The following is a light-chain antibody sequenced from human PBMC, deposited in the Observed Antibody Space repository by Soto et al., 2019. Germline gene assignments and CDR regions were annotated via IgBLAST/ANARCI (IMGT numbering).Light chain of an antibody. J-gene: IGKJ4*01. CDR2: DAS. CDR3: QQRSHGLT. Sequence: DIVLTQSPGTLSLSPGDRATLSCRASQSVSNYVAWYQQRPGQAPRLLIYDASNRATGIPARFSGSGSGTDFTLTISSLEPEDFAVYYCQQRSHGLTFGGGTKVDIK. V-gene: IGKV3-11*01. CDR1: QSVSNY.